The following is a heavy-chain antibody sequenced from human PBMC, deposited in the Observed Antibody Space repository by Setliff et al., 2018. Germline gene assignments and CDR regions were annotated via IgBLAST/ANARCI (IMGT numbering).Heavy chain of an antibody. Sequence: NPSETLSLTCSVSGASISSDGHYWSWIRQYPGKGLEWIGCIYYSGSTYYNPSLKSRVTISLDTSKNQFSLELNSVTAADTAVYYCARSRTIAVKGGVFAVWGRGTLVTVSS. CDR2: IYYSGST. D-gene: IGHD6-19*01. V-gene: IGHV4-31*03. J-gene: IGHJ2*01. CDR3: ARSRTIAVKGGVFAV. CDR1: GASISSDGHY.